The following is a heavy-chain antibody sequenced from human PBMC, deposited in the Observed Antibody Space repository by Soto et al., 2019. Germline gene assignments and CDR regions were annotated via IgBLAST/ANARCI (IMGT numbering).Heavy chain of an antibody. CDR1: GYTFTSYD. Sequence: GASVKVSCKASGYTFTSYDINWVRQATGQGLEWMGWMNPNSGNTGYAQKFQGRVTMTRNTSISTAYMELSSLRSEDTAVYYCARVRDIQLWLYYYYYYGMDVWGQGTTVTVSS. J-gene: IGHJ6*02. D-gene: IGHD5-18*01. CDR2: MNPNSGNT. CDR3: ARVRDIQLWLYYYYYYGMDV. V-gene: IGHV1-8*01.